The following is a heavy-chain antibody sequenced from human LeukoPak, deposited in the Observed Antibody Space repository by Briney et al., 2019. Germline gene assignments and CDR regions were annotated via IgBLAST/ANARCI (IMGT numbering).Heavy chain of an antibody. Sequence: GASVKVSCKASGGTFSSYAISWVRQAPGQGLEWMGGIIPIFGTANYAQKFQGRVTITADESTSTAYMELSSLRSEDTAMYYCARQKQSHGNFDYWGQGTLLTVSS. CDR1: GGTFSSYA. V-gene: IGHV1-69*13. J-gene: IGHJ4*02. D-gene: IGHD1-26*01. CDR3: ARQKQSHGNFDY. CDR2: IIPIFGTA.